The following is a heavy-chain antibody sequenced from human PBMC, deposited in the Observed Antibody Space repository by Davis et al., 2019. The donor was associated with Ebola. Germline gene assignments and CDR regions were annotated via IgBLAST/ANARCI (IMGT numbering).Heavy chain of an antibody. CDR2: ITKGSDAI. CDR3: ARNRFFAFDF. CDR1: GFVFSDFS. V-gene: IGHV3-48*02. D-gene: IGHD3/OR15-3a*01. Sequence: GESPKIPCAASGFVFSDFSMNWVRQGPGKGLEWITYITKGSDAIHYADSVKGRFTVSRDNAKNSVFLQMSSLRDEDSAVYYCARNRFFAFDFWSQGVHVSVSS. J-gene: IGHJ4*02.